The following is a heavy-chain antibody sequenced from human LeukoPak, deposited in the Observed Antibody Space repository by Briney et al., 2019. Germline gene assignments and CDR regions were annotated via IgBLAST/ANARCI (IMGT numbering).Heavy chain of an antibody. CDR3: ARERGYSSSLPRSEYFQH. D-gene: IGHD6-13*01. CDR1: GYTLTELS. J-gene: IGHJ1*01. V-gene: IGHV1-46*01. Sequence: ASVKVSCKVSGYTLTELSMHWVRQAPGQGLEWMGIINPSGGSTSYAQKFQGRVTMTRDTSTSTVYMELSSLRSEDTAVYYCARERGYSSSLPRSEYFQHWGQGTLVTVSS. CDR2: INPSGGST.